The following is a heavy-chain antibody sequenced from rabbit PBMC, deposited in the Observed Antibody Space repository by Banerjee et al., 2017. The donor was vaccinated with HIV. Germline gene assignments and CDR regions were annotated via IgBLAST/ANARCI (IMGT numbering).Heavy chain of an antibody. Sequence: QSLEESGGDLVKPGASLTLTCKASGFTLSSSYRIYWVRQAPGKGLEWIGCINTGDGSTYYASWAKGRFTISKTSSTTVTLQMTSLTAADTATYFCARGWITMTMNLWGPGTLVTVS. J-gene: IGHJ4*01. V-gene: IGHV1S40*01. CDR1: GFTLSSSYR. D-gene: IGHD2-1*01. CDR3: ARGWITMTMNL. CDR2: INTGDGST.